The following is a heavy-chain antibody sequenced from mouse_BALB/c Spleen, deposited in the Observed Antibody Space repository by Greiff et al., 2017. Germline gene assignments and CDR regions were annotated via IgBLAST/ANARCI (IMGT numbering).Heavy chain of an antibody. J-gene: IGHJ2*01. Sequence: VQLQQSGAALVKPGASVKLPCKAPGYTFTSYYMYWVKQRPGQGLEWIGEINPSNGGTNFNEKFKSKATLTVDKSSSTAYMQLSSLTSEDSAVYYGTRGLLLRYWGQGTTLTVSS. D-gene: IGHD1-1*01. V-gene: IGHV1S81*02. CDR1: GYTFTSYY. CDR2: INPSNGGT. CDR3: TRGLLLRY.